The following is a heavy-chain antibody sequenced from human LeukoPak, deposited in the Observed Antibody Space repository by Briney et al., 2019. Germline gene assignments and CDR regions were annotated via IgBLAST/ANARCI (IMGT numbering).Heavy chain of an antibody. J-gene: IGHJ2*01. CDR2: IYYSGST. CDR3: TRLNDYAWYFDL. D-gene: IGHD4-17*01. Sequence: SQTLSLTCTVSGGSISSGGYYWSWIRQHPGKGLEWIGSIYYSGSTYYNPSLKSRVTISVDTSKNQFSLKLSSVTAADTAVYYCTRLNDYAWYFDLWGRGTLVTVSS. CDR1: GGSISSGGYY. V-gene: IGHV4-30-2*03.